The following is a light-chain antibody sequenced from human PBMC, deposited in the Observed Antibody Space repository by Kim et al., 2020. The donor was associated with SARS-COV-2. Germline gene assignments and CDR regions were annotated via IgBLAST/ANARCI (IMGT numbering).Light chain of an antibody. CDR2: KNN. CDR1: SSNIGSNY. CDR3: AAWDDSLSGRV. J-gene: IGLJ2*01. Sequence: ELTQPPSASGTPGQRVTISCSGSSSNIGSNYVYWYQQLPGTAPKLLISKNNQRPSGVPDRFSGSKSGTSASLAISGFQSEDEADYYCAAWDDSLSGRVFGGGTKLTVL. V-gene: IGLV1-47*01.